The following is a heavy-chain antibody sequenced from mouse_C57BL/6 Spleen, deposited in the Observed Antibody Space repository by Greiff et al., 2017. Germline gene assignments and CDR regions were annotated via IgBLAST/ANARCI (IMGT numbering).Heavy chain of an antibody. D-gene: IGHD2-2*01. CDR3: ARWGGYNYAMDY. V-gene: IGHV1-52*01. CDR1: GYTFTSYW. CDR2: IDPSDNET. Sequence: QVQLQQPGAELVRPGSSVKLSCKASGYTFTSYWMHWVKQRPIQGLEWIGNIDPSDNETHYNQKFKDKATLPVDKSSITAYMQLSSLTSGDSAVYYCARWGGYNYAMDYGGQGTSVTVSA. J-gene: IGHJ4*01.